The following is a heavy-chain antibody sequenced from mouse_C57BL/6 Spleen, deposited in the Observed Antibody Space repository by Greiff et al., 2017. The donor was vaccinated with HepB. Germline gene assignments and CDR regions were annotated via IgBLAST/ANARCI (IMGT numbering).Heavy chain of an antibody. CDR3: AGGYYGSSYRYFDV. CDR1: GYTFTGYW. D-gene: IGHD1-1*01. Sequence: VKLMESGAELMKPGASVKLSCKATGYTFTGYWIEWVKQRPGHGLEWSGEILPGSGSTNYNEKFKGKATFTADTSSNTADMQLSSLTTEDSAIYYCAGGYYGSSYRYFDVWGTGTTVTVSS. CDR2: ILPGSGST. J-gene: IGHJ1*03. V-gene: IGHV1-9*01.